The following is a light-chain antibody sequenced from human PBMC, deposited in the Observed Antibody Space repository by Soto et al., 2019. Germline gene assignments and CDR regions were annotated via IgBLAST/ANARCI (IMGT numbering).Light chain of an antibody. Sequence: QSALTQPASVSGPRGQSITISCPGTTSDFGIPYNYVSWYQQHPAKAPKHLIFKVSNRPSGISGRFSGSKSGNTASLTISGLQAEDEADYYCMSYIDSTSTHWVLGGGTKLTVL. J-gene: IGLJ3*02. V-gene: IGLV2-14*03. CDR3: MSYIDSTSTHWV. CDR2: KVS. CDR1: TSDFGIPYNY.